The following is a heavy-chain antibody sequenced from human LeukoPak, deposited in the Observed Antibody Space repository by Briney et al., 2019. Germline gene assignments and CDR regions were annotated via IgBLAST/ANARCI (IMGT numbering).Heavy chain of an antibody. CDR2: ISTDGNDK. V-gene: IGHV3-30*18. J-gene: IGHJ4*02. D-gene: IGHD5/OR15-5a*01. CDR3: AKDKSVSADYYFDY. CDR1: GFTFSSYS. Sequence: PGGSLRLSCAASGFTFSSYSMNWVRQAPGKGPEWLTVISTDGNDKHYADSVKGRFTVSRDNSKNTLFLQMNNLRTEDTAVYYCAKDKSVSADYYFDYWGQGTLVTVSS.